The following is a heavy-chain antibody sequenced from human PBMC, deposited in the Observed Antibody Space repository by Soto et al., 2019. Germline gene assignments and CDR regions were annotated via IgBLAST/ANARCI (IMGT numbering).Heavy chain of an antibody. J-gene: IGHJ5*02. Sequence: SETLSLTCAVYGGSFSGYYWSWIRQHPGKGLEWIGYIYYSGSTYYNPSLKSRVTISVDTSKNQFSLKLSSVTAADTAVYYCARDGSSSWYGNWFDPWGQGTLVTVSS. D-gene: IGHD6-13*01. CDR1: GGSFSGYY. CDR2: IYYSGST. V-gene: IGHV4-31*11. CDR3: ARDGSSSWYGNWFDP.